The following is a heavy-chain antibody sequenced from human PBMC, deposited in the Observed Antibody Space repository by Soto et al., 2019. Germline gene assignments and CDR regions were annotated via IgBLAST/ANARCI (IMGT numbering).Heavy chain of an antibody. CDR2: INSDGSDT. J-gene: IGHJ3*01. V-gene: IGHV3-74*03. CDR3: TSSGGPSAINAFDF. CDR1: GFSFSSHW. Sequence: DVQLVESGGGSAQPGGSLTLSCEASGFSFSSHWMHWVRQAPGRGLMWVSRINSDGSDTMYADSVKGRFTISRDNAKNTASLQMNGLRAEDTGLYYCTSSGGPSAINAFDFWGQGAMVTVSS. D-gene: IGHD2-2*01.